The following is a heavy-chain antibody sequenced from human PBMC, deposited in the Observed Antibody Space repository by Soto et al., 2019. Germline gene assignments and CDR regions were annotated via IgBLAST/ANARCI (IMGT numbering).Heavy chain of an antibody. J-gene: IGHJ4*02. CDR3: ARDMKAYGDLGDY. V-gene: IGHV3-33*01. Sequence: QVQLVESGGGVVQPGRSLRLSCAASGFTFSSYGMHWVRQAPGKGLEWVAVIWYDGSNKYYADSVKGRFTISRDNSKNTLYLQMNSLRAAYTAVYYCARDMKAYGDLGDYWGQGTLVTVSS. CDR2: IWYDGSNK. D-gene: IGHD4-17*01. CDR1: GFTFSSYG.